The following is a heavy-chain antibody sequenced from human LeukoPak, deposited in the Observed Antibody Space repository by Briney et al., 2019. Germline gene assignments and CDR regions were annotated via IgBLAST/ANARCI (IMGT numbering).Heavy chain of an antibody. CDR1: GYIFTGYY. V-gene: IGHV1-18*04. CDR2: ISAYNGNT. Sequence: ASVKVSCKASGYIFTGYYMHWVRQAPGQGLEWMGWISAYNGNTNYAQKLQGRVTMTTDTSTSTAYMELRSLRSDDTAVYYCARDLLTMVRGVRLRPFDYWGQGTLVTVSS. D-gene: IGHD3-10*01. CDR3: ARDLLTMVRGVRLRPFDY. J-gene: IGHJ4*02.